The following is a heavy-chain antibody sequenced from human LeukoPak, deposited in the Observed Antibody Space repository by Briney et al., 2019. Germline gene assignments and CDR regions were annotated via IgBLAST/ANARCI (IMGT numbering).Heavy chain of an antibody. D-gene: IGHD5-12*01. CDR1: GGSISTYY. CDR2: IHYSGTT. Sequence: PSEALSLTCTVSGGSISTYYWSWIRQPPGKGLEWIGYIHYSGTTNYNPSLKNRVTISLDTSKNQFSLNLSSVTAADTAVFYCARMGGYSGYATHWGQGTLVTVSS. CDR3: ARMGGYSGYATH. V-gene: IGHV4-59*08. J-gene: IGHJ4*02.